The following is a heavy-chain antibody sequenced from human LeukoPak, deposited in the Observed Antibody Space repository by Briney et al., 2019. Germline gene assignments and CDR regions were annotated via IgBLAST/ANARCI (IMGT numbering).Heavy chain of an antibody. CDR3: ARFRVAVAGQQYYFDY. Sequence: GESLKISCKSSGYTFSGHWIGWVRQMPGKGLEWMGVIYPDDFDRKYSPSFQGHVTISVDKSTSTASLQWSSLKASDSAIYYCARFRVAVAGQQYYFDYWGQGTLVTVSS. CDR1: GYTFSGHW. CDR2: IYPDDFDR. D-gene: IGHD6-19*01. J-gene: IGHJ4*02. V-gene: IGHV5-51*01.